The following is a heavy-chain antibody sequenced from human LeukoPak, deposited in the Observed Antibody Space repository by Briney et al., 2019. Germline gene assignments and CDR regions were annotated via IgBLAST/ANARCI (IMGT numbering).Heavy chain of an antibody. V-gene: IGHV4-38-2*02. CDR3: ARDLGRAAAGPH. CDR2: IYYSGST. J-gene: IGHJ4*02. Sequence: RSSETLSLTCTVSGYSISSGYYWGWIRQPPGKGLEWIGSIYYSGSTYYNPSLKSRVTISVDTSKNQFSLKLSSVTAADTAVYYCARDLGRAAAGPHWGQGTLVTVSS. D-gene: IGHD6-13*01. CDR1: GYSISSGYY.